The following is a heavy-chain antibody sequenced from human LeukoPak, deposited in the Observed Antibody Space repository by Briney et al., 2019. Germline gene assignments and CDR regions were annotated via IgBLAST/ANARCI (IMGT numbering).Heavy chain of an antibody. J-gene: IGHJ4*02. D-gene: IGHD2-15*01. CDR3: ARRRYCSGGSCCSLDY. Sequence: PGGSLRLSCAASGFTVSSNYISWVRQAPGKGLEWVSYISSSGSTIYYADSVKGRFTISRDNAKNSLYLQMNSLRAEDTAVYYCARRRYCSGGSCCSLDYWGQGTLVTVSS. CDR2: ISSSGSTI. V-gene: IGHV3-11*04. CDR1: GFTVSSNY.